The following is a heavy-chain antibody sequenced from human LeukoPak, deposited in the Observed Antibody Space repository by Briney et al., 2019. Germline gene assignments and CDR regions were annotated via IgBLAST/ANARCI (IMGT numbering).Heavy chain of an antibody. V-gene: IGHV3-7*01. CDR1: GFTFSSYW. CDR3: AREADSGSSGDHFDY. D-gene: IGHD6-6*01. J-gene: IGHJ4*02. Sequence: GGSLRLSCAASGFTFSSYWMSWVRQAPGKGLEWVANIKRDGSEKYYVDSVKGRFTISRDNAKNSLYLQMNSLRAEDTAVYYCAREADSGSSGDHFDYWGQGTLVTVSS. CDR2: IKRDGSEK.